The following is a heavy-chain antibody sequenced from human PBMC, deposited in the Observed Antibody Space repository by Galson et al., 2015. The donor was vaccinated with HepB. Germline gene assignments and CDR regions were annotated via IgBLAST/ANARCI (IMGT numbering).Heavy chain of an antibody. CDR3: AKDYGSGSYYPWGY. D-gene: IGHD3-10*01. CDR1: GFTFSNNA. Sequence: SLRLSCAASGFTFSNNAMAWVRQAPGKGLEWVSAITGSGGSTYYADSVKGRFTISRDNSKNTLYLQMNSLRAEDTAVYYCAKDYGSGSYYPWGYWGQGTLVTVSS. CDR2: ITGSGGST. V-gene: IGHV3-23*01. J-gene: IGHJ4*02.